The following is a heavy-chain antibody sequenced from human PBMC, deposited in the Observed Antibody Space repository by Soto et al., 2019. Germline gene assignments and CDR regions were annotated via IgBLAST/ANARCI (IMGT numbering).Heavy chain of an antibody. V-gene: IGHV3-74*03. CDR3: ARMRPTDY. CDR1: GFTFSNYW. CDR2: INPYGGDT. J-gene: IGHJ4*02. Sequence: EVHLVESGGGLVQPGGSLRLSCAASGFTFSNYWMHWVRQAPGKGLVWVSRINPYGGDTTYADSVKGRFTVSRDNAKNTLYLQMNSLRDEDTAVYYCARMRPTDYWGQGVLVTVSS.